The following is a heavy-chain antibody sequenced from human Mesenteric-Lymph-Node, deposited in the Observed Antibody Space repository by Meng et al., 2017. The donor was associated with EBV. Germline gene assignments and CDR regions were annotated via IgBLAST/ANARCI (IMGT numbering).Heavy chain of an antibody. V-gene: IGHV4-59*11. CDR2: IDYSGTT. Sequence: EAVPALLHPSGPLPPTCAPSSGSISSHYWSWIRQSAGKGLEWIGQIDYSGTTKYNPSLKSRVTLSVDTSKNQLSLRLTSVTAADTAIYYCARDHSSGYGFWSTYSVFDPWGQGTLVTVSS. CDR3: ARDHSSGYGFWSTYSVFDP. D-gene: IGHD3-3*01. CDR1: SGSISSHY. J-gene: IGHJ5*02.